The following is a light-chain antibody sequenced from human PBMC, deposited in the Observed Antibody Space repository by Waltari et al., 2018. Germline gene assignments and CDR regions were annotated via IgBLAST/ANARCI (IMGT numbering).Light chain of an antibody. CDR1: QSIGSW. Sequence: DTQMTQSPSTLSASVGDRVTITCRASQSIGSWLAWYQQKAGKAPKLLIYKASSLEGGVPSRFSGSGSGTEFTLTISSLQPDDFATYYCQQYDSLWTFGQGTKVEIK. CDR2: KAS. CDR3: QQYDSLWT. V-gene: IGKV1-5*03. J-gene: IGKJ1*01.